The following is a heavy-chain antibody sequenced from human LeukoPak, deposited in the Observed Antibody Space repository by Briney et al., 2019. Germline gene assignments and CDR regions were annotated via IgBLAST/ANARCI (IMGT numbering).Heavy chain of an antibody. J-gene: IGHJ4*02. CDR2: MNPNSGNT. V-gene: IGHV1-8*01. D-gene: IGHD3-16*01. CDR1: GYTFTSYD. CDR3: AGRSLGSDSMGFDY. Sequence: ASVKVSCKASGYTFTSYDINWVRQATGQGLEWMGWMNPNSGNTGYAQKFQGRVTMTRNTSISTAYMELSSLRSEDAAVYYCAGRSLGSDSMGFDYWGQGTLVTVSS.